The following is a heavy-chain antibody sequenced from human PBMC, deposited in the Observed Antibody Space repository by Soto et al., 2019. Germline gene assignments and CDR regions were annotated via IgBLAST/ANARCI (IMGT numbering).Heavy chain of an antibody. V-gene: IGHV3-23*01. J-gene: IGHJ4*01. Sequence: GGSLRLSCSASGFIFSSYTMGWVRLNPGKGLEWVSSIFAGSGGSDYTDSVRGRFSISRDTLKNELYLQMAGLRVEDTAIYYCARDRQPDGIWTFGLWGRGTPVTVSS. CDR3: ARDRQPDGIWTFGL. D-gene: IGHD2-15*01. CDR2: IFAGSGGS. CDR1: GFIFSSYT.